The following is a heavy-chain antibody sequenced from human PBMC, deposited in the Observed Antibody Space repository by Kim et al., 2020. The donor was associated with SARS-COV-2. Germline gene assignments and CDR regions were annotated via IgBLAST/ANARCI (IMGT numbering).Heavy chain of an antibody. V-gene: IGHV4-34*01. CDR2: IDHSEGT. CDR3: ARQNPNYDFDY. Sequence: SETLSLTCAVYGGPFMLSGYWWSWIRQSPVKGLEWIGEIDHSEGTNYNPSFKSRATISADRSKNQFSLRLNSVTAADTAVYYCARQNPNYDFDYWGQGALVTVSS. J-gene: IGHJ4*02. CDR1: GGPFMLSGYW. D-gene: IGHD1-7*01.